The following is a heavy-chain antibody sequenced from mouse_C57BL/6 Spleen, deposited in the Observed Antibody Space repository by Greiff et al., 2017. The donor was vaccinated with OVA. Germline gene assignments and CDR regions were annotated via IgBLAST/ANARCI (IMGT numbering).Heavy chain of an antibody. CDR1: GYTFTSYW. V-gene: IGHV1-74*01. D-gene: IGHD2-4*01. Sequence: QVQLQQPGAELVKPGASVKVSCKASGYTFTSYWMHWVKQRPGQGLEWIGRIHPSDSDTNYNQKFKGKATLTVDKSSSTAYMQLSSLTSEDSAVYYCAMAYDYDGVYYAMDYWGQGTSVTVSS. CDR3: AMAYDYDGVYYAMDY. J-gene: IGHJ4*01. CDR2: IHPSDSDT.